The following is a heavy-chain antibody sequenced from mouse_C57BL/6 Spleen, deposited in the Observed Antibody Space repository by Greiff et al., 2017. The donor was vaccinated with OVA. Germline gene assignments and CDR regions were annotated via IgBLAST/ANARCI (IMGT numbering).Heavy chain of an antibody. D-gene: IGHD2-1*01. J-gene: IGHJ2*01. Sequence: QVQLQQSGAELVRPGASVTLSCKASGYTFTASEMHWVKQTPVPGLEWIGAIDPATGGTAYNQKFKGKAILTADKSSSTAYMELRRLTSEDSAVYYSTREGGIYYGKDYWGKGTTLTVSS. CDR2: IDPATGGT. CDR3: TREGGIYYGKDY. V-gene: IGHV1-15*01. CDR1: GYTFTASE.